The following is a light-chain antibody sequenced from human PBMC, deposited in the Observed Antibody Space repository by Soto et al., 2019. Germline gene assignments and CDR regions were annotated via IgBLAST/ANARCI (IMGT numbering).Light chain of an antibody. CDR2: SAT. J-gene: IGKJ2*01. CDR3: QQSYSPPYT. Sequence: IQMTQSPSSLSASVGDRVTITCRPSQSISNYLNWYQQKPGEAPKALIYSATNLQSGVPSRFSGSGSRTEFTLTISRLQPEDFATYYCQQSYSPPYTFDQGTRLQIK. CDR1: QSISNY. V-gene: IGKV1-39*01.